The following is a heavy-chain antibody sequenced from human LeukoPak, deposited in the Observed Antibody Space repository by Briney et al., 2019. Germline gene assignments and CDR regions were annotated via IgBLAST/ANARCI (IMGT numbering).Heavy chain of an antibody. CDR2: ISSNRGST. Sequence: GGSLRLSCAASGFTFSSYAMHWVRQAPGKGLEYVSGISSNRGSTYYAQSVKGRVTISRDNSKNTLYLQMSSLRAEDTAVYYCVKDAWDCCGGSGVLTSHYCVYWGQGTLVTVSS. J-gene: IGHJ4*02. D-gene: IGHD2-15*01. V-gene: IGHV3-64D*06. CDR3: VKDAWDCCGGSGVLTSHYCVY. CDR1: GFTFSSYA.